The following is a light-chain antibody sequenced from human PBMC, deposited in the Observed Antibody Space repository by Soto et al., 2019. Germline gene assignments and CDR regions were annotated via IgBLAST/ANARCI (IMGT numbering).Light chain of an antibody. CDR1: QNISNY. Sequence: IVLTQSPATLSLSPGKRATLSCRASQNISNYLIWYQQKPGQAPRLLIYDVSNRATGIPARFSGSGSGTDFTLTISSLEPEDFAMYYCLHHGSSLWTFGQGTKVDI. CDR2: DVS. J-gene: IGKJ1*01. V-gene: IGKV3-11*01. CDR3: LHHGSSLWT.